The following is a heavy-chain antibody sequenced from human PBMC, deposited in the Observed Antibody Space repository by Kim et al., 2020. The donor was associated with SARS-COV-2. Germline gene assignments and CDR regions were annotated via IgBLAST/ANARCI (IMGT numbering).Heavy chain of an antibody. V-gene: IGHV5-51*01. J-gene: IGHJ4*02. Sequence: GESLKISCKGSGYSFTSYWIGWVRQMPGKGLEWMGIIYPGDSDTRYSPSFQGQVTISADKSISTAYLQWSSLKASDTAMYYCARHNDLGSGSYFTPDYWGQGTLVTVPS. CDR1: GYSFTSYW. CDR2: IYPGDSDT. CDR3: ARHNDLGSGSYFTPDY. D-gene: IGHD3-10*01.